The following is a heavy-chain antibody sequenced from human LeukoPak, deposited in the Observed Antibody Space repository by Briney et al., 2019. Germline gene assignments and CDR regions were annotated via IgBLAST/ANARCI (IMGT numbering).Heavy chain of an antibody. D-gene: IGHD3-10*01. J-gene: IGHJ4*02. V-gene: IGHV3-7*05. CDR2: IKQDGSEK. Sequence: GGSLRLSCAASGFVVSSNYMSWVRQAPGKGLEWAANIKQDGSEKYYVDSVKGRFTISRDNAKNSLYLQMNSLRAEDTAVYYCARGRLWFGELYPDYWGQGTLVTVSS. CDR1: GFVVSSNY. CDR3: ARGRLWFGELYPDY.